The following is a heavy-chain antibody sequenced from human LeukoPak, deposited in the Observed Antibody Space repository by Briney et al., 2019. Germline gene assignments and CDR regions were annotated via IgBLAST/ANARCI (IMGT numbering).Heavy chain of an antibody. Sequence: ASVKVSCKTSGYTFTRYDIHWVRQAPGQGLEWMGIINPSGGSTSYAQKFQGRVTMTRDTSTSTVYMELSSLRSEDTAVYYCARGYYDSSGYLSPLRYWGQGTLVTVSS. CDR3: ARGYYDSSGYLSPLRY. V-gene: IGHV1-46*01. D-gene: IGHD3-22*01. CDR1: GYTFTRYD. J-gene: IGHJ4*02. CDR2: INPSGGST.